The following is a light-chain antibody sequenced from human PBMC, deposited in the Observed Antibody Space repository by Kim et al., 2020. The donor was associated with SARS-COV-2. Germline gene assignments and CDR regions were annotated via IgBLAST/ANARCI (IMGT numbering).Light chain of an antibody. CDR1: SSDVGGYNY. Sequence: QSVVTQPASVSGSPGQSITISCTGTSSDVGGYNYVSWYQQYPGKAPKLMIYDVFKRPSGVSNRFSGSKSGNTASLTISGLQAEDEADYYCSSYRSSGYVLGTGTKVTVL. CDR3: SSYRSSGYV. CDR2: DVF. V-gene: IGLV2-14*03. J-gene: IGLJ1*01.